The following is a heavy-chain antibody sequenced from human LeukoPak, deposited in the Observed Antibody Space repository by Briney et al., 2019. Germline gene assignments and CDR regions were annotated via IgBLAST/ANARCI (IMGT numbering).Heavy chain of an antibody. J-gene: IGHJ4*02. CDR1: GYTFTSYY. D-gene: IGHD3-10*01. Sequence: GASVKVSCKASGYTFTSYYMHWVRQAPGQGLEWMGIINPSGGSTSYAQKFQGRVTMTRDTSTSTVYMELSRLRSDDTAVYYCARALLWFGESDPPDYWGQGTLVAVSS. CDR3: ARALLWFGESDPPDY. CDR2: INPSGGST. V-gene: IGHV1-46*01.